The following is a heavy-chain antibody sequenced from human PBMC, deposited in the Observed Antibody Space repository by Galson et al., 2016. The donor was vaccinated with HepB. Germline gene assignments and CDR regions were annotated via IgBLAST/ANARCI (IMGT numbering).Heavy chain of an antibody. J-gene: IGHJ6*02. Sequence: SVKVSCKASGGTFTSYAISWVRQAPGHGPEWMGWINAYNDDTNHAQKLQDRVTMTTDTSTSTAYMEPRNLRSDDTAVYYCARGGPLVPGAPRRMDVWGQGTTVTVSS. CDR1: GGTFTSYA. V-gene: IGHV1-18*01. D-gene: IGHD2-2*01. CDR2: INAYNDDT. CDR3: ARGGPLVPGAPRRMDV.